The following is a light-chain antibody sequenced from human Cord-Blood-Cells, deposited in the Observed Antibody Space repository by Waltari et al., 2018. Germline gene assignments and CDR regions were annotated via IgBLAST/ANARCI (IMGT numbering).Light chain of an antibody. J-gene: IGLJ2*01. Sequence: QSALTQPASVSGSPGQSITISCTRTSSDVGSYNLVSWYQQHPGKAPEIMIYEVSKRPSGVSNRLSGSKSDNTASLTISGLQAEDEADYYCCSYAGSSTFVVFGGGTKLTVL. CDR1: SSDVGSYNL. CDR2: EVS. V-gene: IGLV2-23*02. CDR3: CSYAGSSTFVV.